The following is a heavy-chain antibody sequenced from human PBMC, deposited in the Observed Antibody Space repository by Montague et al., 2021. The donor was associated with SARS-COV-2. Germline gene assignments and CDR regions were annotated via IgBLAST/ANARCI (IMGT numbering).Heavy chain of an antibody. CDR2: IWYDGSNK. Sequence: SLRLSCAASGFTFSSYGMHWVRQAPGKGLEWVAVIWYDGSNKYHVDSVKGRFTISRDNSKNTLYLQMDSLRAEDTAVYYRAKDFSGGYCSSTGCYVDYWGQGTLVIVSS. J-gene: IGHJ4*02. CDR1: GFTFSSYG. D-gene: IGHD2-2*01. CDR3: AKDFSGGYCSSTGCYVDY. V-gene: IGHV3-33*06.